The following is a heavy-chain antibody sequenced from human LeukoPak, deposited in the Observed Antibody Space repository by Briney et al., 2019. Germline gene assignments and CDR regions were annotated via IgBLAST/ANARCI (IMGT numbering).Heavy chain of an antibody. D-gene: IGHD3-3*01. CDR2: ISSSISYI. Sequence: PGGSLSLSCAASGFTFSSYSMNWVRQAPGKGLGWVSSISSSISYIFYADSVKGRFTISRDNAKNSLYLQMNSLRAEDTAVYYCARDRMITIFGVVTLDAFDIWGQGTMVTVSS. CDR1: GFTFSSYS. J-gene: IGHJ3*02. V-gene: IGHV3-21*01. CDR3: ARDRMITIFGVVTLDAFDI.